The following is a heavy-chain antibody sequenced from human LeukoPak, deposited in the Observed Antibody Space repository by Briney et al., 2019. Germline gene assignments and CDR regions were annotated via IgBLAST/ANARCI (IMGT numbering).Heavy chain of an antibody. Sequence: ASVKVSCEASGGTFSSYAISWVRQAPGQGLEWMGRIIPILGMANYAQKFQGRVTITADKSTSTAYMELSSLRSEDTAVYYCARVGATLLNYYYGMDVWGQGTTVTVSS. V-gene: IGHV1-69*04. D-gene: IGHD1-26*01. CDR1: GGTFSSYA. CDR2: IIPILGMA. CDR3: ARVGATLLNYYYGMDV. J-gene: IGHJ6*02.